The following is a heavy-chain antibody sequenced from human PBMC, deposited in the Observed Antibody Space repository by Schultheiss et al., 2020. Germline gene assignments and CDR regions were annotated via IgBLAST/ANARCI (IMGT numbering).Heavy chain of an antibody. Sequence: GGSLRLSCAASGFTFSSYGMHWVRQAPGKGLEWVAVISYDGSNKYYADSVKGRFTISRDNSKNTLYLQMNSLRAEDTAVYYCAKGGDIVLVVYAIWFDYWGQGTLVTVSS. CDR2: ISYDGSNK. D-gene: IGHD2-8*02. CDR3: AKGGDIVLVVYAIWFDY. J-gene: IGHJ4*02. V-gene: IGHV3-33*05. CDR1: GFTFSSYG.